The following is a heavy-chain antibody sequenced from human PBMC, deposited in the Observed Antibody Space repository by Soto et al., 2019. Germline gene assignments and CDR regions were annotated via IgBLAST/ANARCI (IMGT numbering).Heavy chain of an antibody. CDR2: IDPINTI. Sequence: EVQLVESGGGLAQPGGSLTLSCATSGFTLSGYSMNWVRQSPGKGLEWISYIDPINTIYHAASVKGRFTISRDNGKNSLDLQMNGLRAEDTAVYYCVREPQSVTLFGVAPDNVFHIWGQGTMVIVSS. V-gene: IGHV3-48*01. CDR3: VREPQSVTLFGVAPDNVFHI. J-gene: IGHJ3*02. CDR1: GFTLSGYS. D-gene: IGHD3-3*01.